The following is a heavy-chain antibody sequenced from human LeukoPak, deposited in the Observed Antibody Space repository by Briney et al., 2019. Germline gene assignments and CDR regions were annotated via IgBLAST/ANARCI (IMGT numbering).Heavy chain of an antibody. Sequence: ASVKVSCKASGYTFTSYGISWVRQAPGQGLEWMGWISAYNGNTNYAQKLQGRVTMTTDTSTSTAYMELSSLRSEDTAVYYCASPPPTGGHFFDYWGQGTLVTVSS. CDR3: ASPPPTGGHFFDY. D-gene: IGHD4-17*01. V-gene: IGHV1-18*01. J-gene: IGHJ4*02. CDR2: ISAYNGNT. CDR1: GYTFTSYG.